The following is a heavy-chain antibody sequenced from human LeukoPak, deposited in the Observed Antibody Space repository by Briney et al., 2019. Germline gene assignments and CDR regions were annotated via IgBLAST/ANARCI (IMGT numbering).Heavy chain of an antibody. D-gene: IGHD6-19*01. CDR2: ISQDGGYK. CDR1: GLTLSTYW. J-gene: IGHJ4*02. CDR3: LRDSSWYNTDWYPGGLDF. Sequence: GGSLRLSCAASGLTLSTYWMTWVRQAPGKGPEWVSVISQDGGYKRYVDSVKGRFTTSRDNAKNSLYLLMNSPRVEDRGFYYFLRDSSWYNTDWYPGGLDFWGQGALVAVSS. V-gene: IGHV3-7*01.